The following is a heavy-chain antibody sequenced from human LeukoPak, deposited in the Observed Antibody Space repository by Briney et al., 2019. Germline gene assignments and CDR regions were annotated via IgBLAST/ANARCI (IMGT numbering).Heavy chain of an antibody. CDR3: AKDSSGYSTA. J-gene: IGHJ4*02. CDR2: VSSNGGGT. V-gene: IGHV3-23*01. D-gene: IGHD6-13*01. CDR1: GFTFSSYA. Sequence: PGGSLRLSCVGSGFTFSSYAMSWIRQAPGKGLEWVSHVSSNGGGTDYADSVKGRFTTSKENSKSTVYLQMNSLRAEDTALYFCAKDSSGYSTAWGQGTPVTVSS.